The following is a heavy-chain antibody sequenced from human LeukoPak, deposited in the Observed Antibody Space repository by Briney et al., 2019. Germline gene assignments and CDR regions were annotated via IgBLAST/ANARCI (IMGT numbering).Heavy chain of an antibody. J-gene: IGHJ4*02. Sequence: GESLRLSCAASGFTFSSYSMNWVRQAPGKGLEWVSYISSSSSTIYYADSVKGRFTISRDNAKNSLYLQMNSLRAEDTAVYYCARVYCSGGSCYPYFDYWGQGTLVTVSS. CDR1: GFTFSSYS. V-gene: IGHV3-48*01. CDR2: ISSSSSTI. D-gene: IGHD2-15*01. CDR3: ARVYCSGGSCYPYFDY.